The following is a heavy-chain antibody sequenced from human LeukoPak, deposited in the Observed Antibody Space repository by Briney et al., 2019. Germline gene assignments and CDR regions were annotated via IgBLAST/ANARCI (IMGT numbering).Heavy chain of an antibody. D-gene: IGHD3-10*01. CDR3: TASFQRSYFDY. J-gene: IGHJ4*02. CDR1: GFTFSSYW. CDR2: INSDGSST. Sequence: PGGSLRLSCAASGFTFSSYWMHWVRQAPGKGLVWVSRINSDGSSTSYADSVKGRFTISRDNAKNTLYLQMNSLRAEDTAVYYCTASFQRSYFDYWGQGTLVTVSS. V-gene: IGHV3-74*01.